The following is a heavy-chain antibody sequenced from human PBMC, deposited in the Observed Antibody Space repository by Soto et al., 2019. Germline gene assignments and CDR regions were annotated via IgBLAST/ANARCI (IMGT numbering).Heavy chain of an antibody. CDR2: VYYSGNT. Sequence: PSETLSLTCTVSGGSISPYYWSWIRQPPGKGLEWVGYVYYSGNTNYNPSLESRVTISVDTSRNRFSLNLTSATAADTAVYYCARKGAAASYPHYYKDVWGRGTAVTVSS. V-gene: IGHV4-59*01. CDR3: ARKGAAASYPHYYKDV. J-gene: IGHJ6*03. CDR1: GGSISPYY. D-gene: IGHD6-13*01.